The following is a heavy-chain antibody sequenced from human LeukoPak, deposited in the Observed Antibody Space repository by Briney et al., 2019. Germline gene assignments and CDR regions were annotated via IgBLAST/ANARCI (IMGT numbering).Heavy chain of an antibody. V-gene: IGHV4-61*02. CDR1: GASISSGFYY. D-gene: IGHD1-1*01. J-gene: IGHJ3*02. Sequence: PSQTLSLTCSVSGASISSGFYYWTWIRQPAGKGLEWIGRIYTSGSTNYNPSLKSRVTMSVDTSKNQFSLKLSSVTAADTAVYYCAREGVERQDAFDIWGQGTMVTVSS. CDR3: AREGVERQDAFDI. CDR2: IYTSGST.